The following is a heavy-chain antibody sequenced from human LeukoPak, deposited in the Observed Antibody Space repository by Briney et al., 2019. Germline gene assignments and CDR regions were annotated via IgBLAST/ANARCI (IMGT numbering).Heavy chain of an antibody. V-gene: IGHV4-39*07. CDR3: ARGHRRGVRGVRVYNWFDP. D-gene: IGHD3-10*01. J-gene: IGHJ5*02. CDR1: GDSISSSSYY. Sequence: SETLSLTCTVSGDSISSSSYYWGWIRQPPWKGLEWIGEINHSGSTNYNPSLKSRVTISVDTSKNQFSLKLSSVTAADTAVYYWARGHRRGVRGVRVYNWFDPWGQGTLVTVSS. CDR2: INHSGST.